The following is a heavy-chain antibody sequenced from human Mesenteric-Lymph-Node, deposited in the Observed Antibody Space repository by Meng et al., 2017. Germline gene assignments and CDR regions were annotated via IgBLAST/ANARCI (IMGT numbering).Heavy chain of an antibody. D-gene: IGHD3-10*01. CDR2: ISYDGSNK. J-gene: IGHJ4*02. CDR1: GFTFSSYA. V-gene: IGHV3-30*01. Sequence: QVQLVESGGGVVQPGRSLRLSCAASGFTFSSYAMHWVRQAPGKGLEWVAVISYDGSNKYYADSVKGRFTISRDNSKNTLYLQMNSLRAEDTAVYYCAQPRGMVDIDYWGQGTLVTLSS. CDR3: AQPRGMVDIDY.